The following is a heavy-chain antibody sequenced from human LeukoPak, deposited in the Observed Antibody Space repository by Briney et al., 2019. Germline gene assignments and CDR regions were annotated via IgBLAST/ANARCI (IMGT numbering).Heavy chain of an antibody. J-gene: IGHJ6*04. CDR3: ARSPTLYCSSTSCPGGSLDV. Sequence: SETLSLTCTVSGGSISSYYWSWIRQPPGKGLEWIGYIYYSGSTNYNPSLKSRVTISVDTSKNQFSLKLSSVTAADTAVYYCARSPTLYCSSTSCPGGSLDVWGKGTTVTVSS. V-gene: IGHV4-59*01. CDR2: IYYSGST. CDR1: GGSISSYY. D-gene: IGHD2-2*01.